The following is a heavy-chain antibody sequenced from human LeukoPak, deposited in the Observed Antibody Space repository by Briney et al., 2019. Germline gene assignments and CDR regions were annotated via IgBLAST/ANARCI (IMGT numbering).Heavy chain of an antibody. Sequence: GGSLRPSCPASGSLFGDNYRGGVRKAPGKGLEGSSSINVSPAYISYADSVKGRFTISRDNAKNSLYLQMNSLRAEDTAVYFCARDLNWGAGALDIWGQGTVVTVSS. D-gene: IGHD7-27*01. CDR2: INVSPAYI. CDR3: ARDLNWGAGALDI. V-gene: IGHV3-21*01. CDR1: GSLFGDNY. J-gene: IGHJ3*02.